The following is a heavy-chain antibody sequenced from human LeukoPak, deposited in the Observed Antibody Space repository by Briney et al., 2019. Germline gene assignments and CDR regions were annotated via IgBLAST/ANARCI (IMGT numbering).Heavy chain of an antibody. V-gene: IGHV3-23*01. Sequence: GGSLRLSCAASGFTFGSFSMNWVRQAPGKGLEWISAIYPSGDSTYYADSVKGRFTISRDNSRNTLYLQMHSLSAEDTAVYYCAKDVKPDSGRDVDYWGQGTLVTVSS. CDR3: AKDVKPDSGRDVDY. D-gene: IGHD6-19*01. J-gene: IGHJ4*02. CDR2: IYPSGDST. CDR1: GFTFGSFS.